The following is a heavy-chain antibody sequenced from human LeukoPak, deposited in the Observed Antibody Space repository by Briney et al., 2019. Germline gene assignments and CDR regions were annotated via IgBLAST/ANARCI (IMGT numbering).Heavy chain of an antibody. CDR2: IYSSGST. J-gene: IGHJ4*02. Sequence: GGSLRLSCAASGFTVSSNYMSWVRQAPGQGLEWVSVIYSSGSTYYADSVKGRFTISRDNAKNTLYLQVNSLRAEDTAVYYCARDCTNGVCTYFDYWGQGTLVTVSS. D-gene: IGHD2-8*01. CDR1: GFTVSSNY. V-gene: IGHV3-53*01. CDR3: ARDCTNGVCTYFDY.